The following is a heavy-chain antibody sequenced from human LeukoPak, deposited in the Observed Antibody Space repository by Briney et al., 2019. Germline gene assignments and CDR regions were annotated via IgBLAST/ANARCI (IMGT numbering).Heavy chain of an antibody. CDR3: ARPNHKDHCSSTSCYRYFDY. Sequence: GSLRLSCAASGFTFDDYGMSWIRQPPGKGLEWIGEINHSGSTNYNPSLKSRVTISVDTSKNQFSLKLSSVTAADTAVFYCARPNHKDHCSSTSCYRYFDYWGQGTLVTVSS. CDR1: GFTFDDYG. J-gene: IGHJ4*02. D-gene: IGHD2-2*02. CDR2: INHSGST. V-gene: IGHV4-34*01.